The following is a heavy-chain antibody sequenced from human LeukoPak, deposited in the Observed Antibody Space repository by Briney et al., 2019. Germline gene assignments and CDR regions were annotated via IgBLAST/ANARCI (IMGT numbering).Heavy chain of an antibody. CDR3: VKDIGSGSYRYGGYFDY. Sequence: SGRSLRLSCAASGFPFDDKAMHWVRHAPGKGLEWVAGISRNSDSTGYADSVKGRFTISRDNAKNSLYLQMNTLRAEDMALYYCVKDIGSGSYRYGGYFDYWGQGTLVTVCS. V-gene: IGHV3-9*03. D-gene: IGHD1-26*01. CDR2: ISRNSDST. CDR1: GFPFDDKA. J-gene: IGHJ4*02.